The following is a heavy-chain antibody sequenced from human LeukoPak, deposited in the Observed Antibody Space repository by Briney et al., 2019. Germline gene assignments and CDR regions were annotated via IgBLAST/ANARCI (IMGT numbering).Heavy chain of an antibody. Sequence: PSETLSLTCTVSGGSISSSSYYWGWIRQAPGKGLEWLGEISHSGDTHYNPSLKSRVTVAVDTSKNQFSLQLTSVAAADTAVYYCARSVSLIRGIKCDYWSQGSLITVSS. CDR1: GGSISSSSYY. J-gene: IGHJ4*02. V-gene: IGHV4-39*07. CDR2: ISHSGDT. CDR3: ARSVSLIRGIKCDY. D-gene: IGHD5/OR15-5a*01.